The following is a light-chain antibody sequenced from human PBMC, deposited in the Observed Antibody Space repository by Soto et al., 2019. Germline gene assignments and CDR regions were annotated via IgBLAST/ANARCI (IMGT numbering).Light chain of an antibody. J-gene: IGKJ2*04. V-gene: IGKV1-39*01. CDR3: QQTYTTPCS. CDR1: QSISPY. CDR2: ASS. Sequence: DIQMPQSPSSLSASVGDRVTITCRASQSISPYLNWYQHKPGKAPKLLIFASSTLHSGVPSRFSCSRSGTDFTLTISALQPEDFATYYCQQTYTTPCSFGQGTKLETK.